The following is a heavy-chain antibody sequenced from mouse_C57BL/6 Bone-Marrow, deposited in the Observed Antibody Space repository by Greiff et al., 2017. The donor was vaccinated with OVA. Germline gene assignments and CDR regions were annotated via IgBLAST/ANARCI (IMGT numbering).Heavy chain of an antibody. Sequence: VQLQQSGPELVKPGASVKISCKASGYAFSSSWMNWVKQRPGKGLEWIGRIYPGDGDTNYNGKFKGKATLTADKSSSTAYMQLSSLTSEDSAVYVCAREGDSSGYWFAYWGQGTLVTVSA. CDR2: IYPGDGDT. CDR1: GYAFSSSW. V-gene: IGHV1-82*01. D-gene: IGHD3-2*02. J-gene: IGHJ3*01. CDR3: AREGDSSGYWFAY.